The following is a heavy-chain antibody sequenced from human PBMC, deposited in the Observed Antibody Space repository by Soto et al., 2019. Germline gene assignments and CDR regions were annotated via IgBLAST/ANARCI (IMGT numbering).Heavy chain of an antibody. CDR1: GYTFSSYD. D-gene: IGHD3-16*01. V-gene: IGHV1-8*01. CDR2: MNPNSANT. Sequence: QVQLVQSGAEVKKPGASVKVSCKASGYTFSSYDINWVRQATGQGLEWMGWMNPNSANTGYAQKCQSRATMTRNTSLSTAYIELSTPRSADQAVYYWLRERTGGFAYWGQGTPVTFSS. J-gene: IGHJ4*02. CDR3: LRERTGGFAY.